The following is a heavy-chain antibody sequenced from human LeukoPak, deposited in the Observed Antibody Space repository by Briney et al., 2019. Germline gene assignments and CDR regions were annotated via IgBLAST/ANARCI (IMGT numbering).Heavy chain of an antibody. D-gene: IGHD3-3*01. J-gene: IGHJ4*02. CDR2: FYHSGST. CDR3: ARDAYSNFWSGYATPFDY. CDR1: GYSITNYY. Sequence: SETLSLTCTVSGYSITNYYWGWIRQPPGKGLEWLGNFYHSGSTHYNPSLKSRVTISIDTSKNQFSLKLTSVTAADTAVYFCARDAYSNFWSGYATPFDYWGQGALVIVSS. V-gene: IGHV4-38-2*02.